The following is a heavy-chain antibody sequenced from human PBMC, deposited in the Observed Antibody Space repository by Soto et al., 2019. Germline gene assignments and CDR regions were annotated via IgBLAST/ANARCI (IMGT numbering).Heavy chain of an antibody. J-gene: IGHJ6*02. CDR2: IYYSGST. D-gene: IGHD6-13*01. CDR1: GGSISSGDYY. V-gene: IGHV4-30-4*01. CDR3: ASHYSSSWYQPGPYNYSGMDV. Sequence: TSETLSLTCSVSGGSISSGDYYWNWIRQSPGKGLEWIGHIYYSGSTNYNPSLKSRVTISVDTSKNQFSLKLSSVTAADTAVYYCASHYSSSWYQPGPYNYSGMDVGGQGTTVTVPS.